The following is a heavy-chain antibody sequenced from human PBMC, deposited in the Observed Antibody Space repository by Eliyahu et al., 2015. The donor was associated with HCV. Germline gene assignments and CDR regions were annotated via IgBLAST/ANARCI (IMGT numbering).Heavy chain of an antibody. D-gene: IGHD2/OR15-2a*01. V-gene: IGHV3-30*18. Sequence: QVQLVESGGGVVQPXRSLRLXCAASGFTFRTYGMXWVRQAPGKGLEWVAFISYXGSNKFYADSVKGRFTISRDNSKNTLYLQMSSLRTEDTAVYYCAKEGPPELVYWGQGSLVTVSS. J-gene: IGHJ4*02. CDR1: GFTFRTYG. CDR2: ISYXGSNK. CDR3: AKEGPPELVY.